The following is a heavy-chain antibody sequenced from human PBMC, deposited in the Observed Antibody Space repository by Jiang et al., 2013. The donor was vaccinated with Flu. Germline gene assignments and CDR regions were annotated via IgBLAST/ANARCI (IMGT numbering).Heavy chain of an antibody. CDR3: ASSGSYGRAFDWFDP. J-gene: IGHJ5*02. V-gene: IGHV1-2*02. D-gene: IGHD5-18*01. Sequence: KVSCKASGYTFTGYYMHWVRQAPGQGLEWMGWINPNSGGTNYAQKFQGRVTMTRDTSISTAYMELSRLRSDDTAVYYCASSGSYGRAFDWFDPWGQGTLVTVSS. CDR2: INPNSGGT. CDR1: GYTFTGYY.